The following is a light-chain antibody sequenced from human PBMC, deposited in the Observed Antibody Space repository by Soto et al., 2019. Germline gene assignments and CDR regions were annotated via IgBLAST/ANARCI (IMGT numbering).Light chain of an antibody. J-gene: IGKJ2*01. CDR1: QSLTYSDGNTY. V-gene: IGKV2-30*01. CDR2: KVS. Sequence: DVAMTQSPLSLPVTLGQPASISCRSSQSLTYSDGNTYLNWFHLRPGQSPRRLIYKVSNRDSGVPDRFSVSGSGTDFTLKISRVEAEDVGVYYCMQGTHWPPYTFGQGTKLEIK. CDR3: MQGTHWPPYT.